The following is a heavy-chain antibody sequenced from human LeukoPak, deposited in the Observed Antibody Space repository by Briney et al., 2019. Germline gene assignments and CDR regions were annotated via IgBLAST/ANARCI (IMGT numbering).Heavy chain of an antibody. CDR1: GGSISSGSYY. J-gene: IGHJ6*03. D-gene: IGHD2-21*01. Sequence: TLSLTCTVSGGSISSGSYYWSWIRQPAGKGLEWIGRIYTSGITNYNPSLKSRVTISVDTSKNQSSLKLSSVTAADTAVYYCAREFVVGYYYYMDVWGKGTTVTISS. CDR2: IYTSGIT. V-gene: IGHV4-61*02. CDR3: AREFVVGYYYYMDV.